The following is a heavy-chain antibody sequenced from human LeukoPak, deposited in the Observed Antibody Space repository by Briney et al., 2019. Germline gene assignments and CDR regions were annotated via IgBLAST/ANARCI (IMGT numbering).Heavy chain of an antibody. CDR1: GFTFSDYW. CDR2: LTGDGNT. Sequence: PGGSLRLSCIASGFTFSDYWMHWVRQAPGKGLEWVSVLTGDGNTYYADSVKGRFTNSRDDSKNTLFLQMNSLRAEDTAVYFCAKVKWKLIGYFDYWGQGTLVTVSS. D-gene: IGHD1-20*01. V-gene: IGHV3-53*01. J-gene: IGHJ4*02. CDR3: AKVKWKLIGYFDY.